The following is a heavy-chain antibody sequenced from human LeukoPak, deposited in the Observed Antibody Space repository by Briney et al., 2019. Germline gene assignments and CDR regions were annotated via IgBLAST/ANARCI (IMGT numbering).Heavy chain of an antibody. V-gene: IGHV3-20*04. CDR1: GFTFDDYG. CDR2: INWNGGST. D-gene: IGHD4-17*01. J-gene: IGHJ4*02. CDR3: AREYGDHEKFDY. Sequence: GGSLRLSCAASGFTFDDYGMSWVRQAPGKGLEWVSGINWNGGSTGYADSVKGRFTISGDNAKNSLYLQMNSLRAEDTAVYYCAREYGDHEKFDYWGQGTLVTVSS.